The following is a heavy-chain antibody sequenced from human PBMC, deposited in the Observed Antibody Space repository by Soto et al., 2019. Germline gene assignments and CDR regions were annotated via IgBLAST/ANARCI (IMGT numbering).Heavy chain of an antibody. CDR2: IYYLGRT. D-gene: IGHD2-15*01. CDR1: GGSISTYY. CDR3: ARHGGGGYYYYYMDV. V-gene: IGHV4-59*08. Sequence: QVQLLESGPGLVMPSETLSLTCTVSGGSISTYYWSWIRQPPGKGLEWIGYIYYLGRTDYNPSLKSRATISVDTSKNKFSLKLSSVTAADTAVYHCARHGGGGYYYYYMDVWGKGTTVTVSS. J-gene: IGHJ6*03.